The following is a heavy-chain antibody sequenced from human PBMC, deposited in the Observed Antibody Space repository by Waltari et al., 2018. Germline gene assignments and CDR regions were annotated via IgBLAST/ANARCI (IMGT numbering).Heavy chain of an antibody. D-gene: IGHD3-10*01. V-gene: IGHV4-39*01. CDR3: ARLDNYDSGSYGFDW. CDR1: GGSISSSRSD. CDR2: IFYSGST. Sequence: QLQLQESGPGLVKPSETLSLTCTAPGGSISSSRSDWGWCRQPPGKGMEWIGSIFYSGSTYYNPSLKSRVTMSVDTSKNQFSLRLTSVTAADTAVYYCARLDNYDSGSYGFDWWGQGTLVTVSS. J-gene: IGHJ4*02.